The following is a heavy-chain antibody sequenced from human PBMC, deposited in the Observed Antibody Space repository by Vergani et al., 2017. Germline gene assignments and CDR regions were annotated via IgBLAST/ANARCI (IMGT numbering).Heavy chain of an antibody. CDR3: ARSNLEGLYFDY. Sequence: QVQLQESGPGLVKPSQTLSLTCTVSGGSISSGGYYWSWIRQHPGKGLEWIGYIYYSGSTYYNPSLKSRVTISVDTSKNTFSLKLSAVTAADTAVYYCARSNLEGLYFDYWGQGTLVTVSS. CDR1: GGSISSGGYY. CDR2: IYYSGST. V-gene: IGHV4-31*03. J-gene: IGHJ4*02. D-gene: IGHD3-3*01.